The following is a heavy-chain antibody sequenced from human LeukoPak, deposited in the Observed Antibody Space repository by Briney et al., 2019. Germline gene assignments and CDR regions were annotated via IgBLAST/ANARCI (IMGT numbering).Heavy chain of an antibody. V-gene: IGHV4-4*02. D-gene: IGHD3-10*01. CDR3: ARGEEHGSGTVHFDY. CDR2: IYHGGST. Sequence: PSETPSLTCAVSGASISSSHWWSWVRQPPRKGLEWIGEIYHGGSTNCNPSLKGRVTISVDRSNNQFSLRLTSVTAADTAVYYCARGEEHGSGTVHFDYWGQGTLVTVSS. J-gene: IGHJ4*02. CDR1: GASISSSHW.